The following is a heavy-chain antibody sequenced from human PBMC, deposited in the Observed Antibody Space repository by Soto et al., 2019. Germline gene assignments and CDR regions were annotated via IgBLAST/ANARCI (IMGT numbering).Heavy chain of an antibody. J-gene: IGHJ4*02. CDR2: INHSGST. CDR1: GGSFSGYY. V-gene: IGHV4-34*01. Sequence: SETLSLTCAVYGGSFSGYYWSWIRQPPGKGLEWIGEINHSGSTNYNPSLKSRVTISVDTSKNQFSLKLSSVTAADTAVYYCARAEVPAAIFYWGQGTLVTVSS. D-gene: IGHD2-2*01. CDR3: ARAEVPAAIFY.